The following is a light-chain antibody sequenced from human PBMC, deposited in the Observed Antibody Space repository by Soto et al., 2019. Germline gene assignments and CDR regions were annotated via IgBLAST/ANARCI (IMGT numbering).Light chain of an antibody. CDR3: QQYGTSEII. CDR2: AAS. V-gene: IGKV1-6*01. CDR1: QVIGND. J-gene: IGKJ5*01. Sequence: AIQMTQSPSSLSASVGDRVTISCRASQVIGNDLAWYQQKPGKAPRLLIFAASNLQSGVPSRFSGSGSGTDFTLTISRLETEDFAVFYCQQYGTSEIIFGQGTRLEIK.